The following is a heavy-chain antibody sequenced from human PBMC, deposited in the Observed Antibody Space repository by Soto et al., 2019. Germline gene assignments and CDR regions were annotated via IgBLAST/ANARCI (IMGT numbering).Heavy chain of an antibody. J-gene: IGHJ6*02. D-gene: IGHD3-3*01. CDR1: GYSFTSYW. V-gene: IGHV5-51*01. Sequence: PGDSLRISCKGSGYSFTSYWIGWLRQIPGKDLEWMGIIYPGDSDTRYSPSFQGQVTISADKSISTAYLQWSSLKASDTAMYYCVRSAYYDFWSRVPPPDYSYYGMYVWSPGTTVTAS. CDR3: VRSAYYDFWSRVPPPDYSYYGMYV. CDR2: IYPGDSDT.